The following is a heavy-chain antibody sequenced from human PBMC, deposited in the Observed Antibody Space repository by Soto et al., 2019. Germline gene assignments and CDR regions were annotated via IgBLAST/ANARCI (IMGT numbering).Heavy chain of an antibody. CDR3: ARGRIAVAIYGMDV. CDR2: XXXXXXXX. J-gene: IGHJ6*02. Sequence: ASVKVSCKASGFSFSDYFMHWVRQAPGQGLXXXXXXXXXXXXXXXXXXXQGRVTMTRNTSISTAYMELSSLRSEDTAVYYCARGRIAVAIYGMDVWGQGTTVTVSS. CDR1: GFSFSDYF. V-gene: IGHV1-8*02. D-gene: IGHD6-19*01.